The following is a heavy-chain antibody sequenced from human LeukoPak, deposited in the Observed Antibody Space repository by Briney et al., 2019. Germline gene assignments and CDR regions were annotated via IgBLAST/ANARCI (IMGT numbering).Heavy chain of an antibody. Sequence: ASVKVSCKASGYTFTGSYIHWVRQVPGQGLEWMGWINPNNGGTNYAQKFQGRVTMTRDTSITTAYMELSSLRSDDTAVYYCARGVHCSSSSCYAGMGYYFYFMDVWGKGTTVTVSS. V-gene: IGHV1-2*02. D-gene: IGHD2-2*01. J-gene: IGHJ6*03. CDR1: GYTFTGSY. CDR2: INPNNGGT. CDR3: ARGVHCSSSSCYAGMGYYFYFMDV.